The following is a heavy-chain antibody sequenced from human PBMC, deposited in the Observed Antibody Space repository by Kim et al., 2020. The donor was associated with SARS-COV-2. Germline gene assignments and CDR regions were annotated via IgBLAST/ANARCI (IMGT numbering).Heavy chain of an antibody. D-gene: IGHD3-3*02. Sequence: ASVKVSCKASGYTFTSYHINWVRQAAGQGLEWMGWMDPVSGNTGYAQKVQGRVTMTWDTSISTAYMELSSLRYEDTAVYFCVKTIGWRSHVWIFELWGLGTLITVSS. V-gene: IGHV1-8*01. CDR3: VKTIGWRSHVWIFEL. CDR1: GYTFTSYH. CDR2: MDPVSGNT. J-gene: IGHJ2*01.